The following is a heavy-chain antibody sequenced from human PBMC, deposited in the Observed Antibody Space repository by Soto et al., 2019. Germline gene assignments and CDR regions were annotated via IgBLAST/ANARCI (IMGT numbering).Heavy chain of an antibody. CDR2: ISYDGSNK. V-gene: IGHV3-30*18. D-gene: IGHD2-2*02. CDR3: AKFFDTHYYYGMDV. J-gene: IGHJ6*02. Sequence: QVQLVESGGGVVQPGRSLRLSCAASGFTFSSYGMHWVRQAPGKGLEWVAVISYDGSNKYYADSVKGRFTISRDNSKNTMYLQMKRLRAEDRAMYYCAKFFDTHYYYGMDVWGQGTTVTVSS. CDR1: GFTFSSYG.